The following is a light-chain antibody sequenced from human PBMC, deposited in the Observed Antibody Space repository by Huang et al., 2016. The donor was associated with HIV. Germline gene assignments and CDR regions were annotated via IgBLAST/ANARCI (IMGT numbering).Light chain of an antibody. V-gene: IGKV4-1*01. J-gene: IGKJ3*01. CDR2: WES. Sequence: DIVMTQSPDPLAVSLGERATINCKSSQTILHDSDSRNYLAWYQQKPGQPPKLLIHWESIRKSGVPDRFIGSGSGTDFTLTISSLQAEDVAVYYCQQYYSSPFTFGPGTNVDI. CDR3: QQYYSSPFT. CDR1: QTILHDSDSRNY.